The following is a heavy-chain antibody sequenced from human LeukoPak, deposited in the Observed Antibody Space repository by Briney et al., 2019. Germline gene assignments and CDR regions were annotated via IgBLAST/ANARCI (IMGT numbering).Heavy chain of an antibody. V-gene: IGHV1-46*01. D-gene: IGHD3-10*01. J-gene: IGHJ6*03. Sequence: GASVKVSCKASGYTSTSYYMHWVRQAPGQGLEWMGIINPSGGSTSYAQKFQGRVTMTRDMSTSTVYMELSSLRSEDTAVYYCARDYYYGSGSYSAYYYMDVWGKGTTVTVSS. CDR2: INPSGGST. CDR1: GYTSTSYY. CDR3: ARDYYYGSGSYSAYYYMDV.